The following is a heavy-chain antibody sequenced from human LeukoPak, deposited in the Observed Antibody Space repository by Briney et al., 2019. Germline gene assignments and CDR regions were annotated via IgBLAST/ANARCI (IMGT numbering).Heavy chain of an antibody. CDR2: ISSSGSTI. V-gene: IGHV3-48*03. Sequence: PGGSLRLSCAASGFTFSSYEMNWVRQAPGKGLEWVSYISSSGSTIYYADSVKGRFTISRDNSKNTLYLQMHTLRAEDTAVYYCAKGLRWFDPWGRGTLVTVSS. CDR1: GFTFSSYE. CDR3: AKGLRWFDP. J-gene: IGHJ5*02.